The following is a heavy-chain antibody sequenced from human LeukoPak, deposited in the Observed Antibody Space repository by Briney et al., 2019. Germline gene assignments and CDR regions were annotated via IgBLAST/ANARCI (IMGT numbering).Heavy chain of an antibody. CDR1: GFTFSSYE. CDR3: ARGDSGSYYFDY. Sequence: GGSLRLSCAASGFTFSSYEMNWVRQAPGKGLEWVSYISSSGSTMYYADSVKGRFTISRDNAKNSLYLQMNSLRAEDTAVYCCARGDSGSYYFDYWGQGTLVTVSS. J-gene: IGHJ4*02. D-gene: IGHD1-26*01. CDR2: ISSSGSTM. V-gene: IGHV3-48*03.